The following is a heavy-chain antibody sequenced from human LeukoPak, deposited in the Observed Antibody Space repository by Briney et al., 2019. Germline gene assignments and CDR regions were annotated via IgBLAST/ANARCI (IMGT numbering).Heavy chain of an antibody. V-gene: IGHV4-59*01. CDR3: ARRRYFDSSGYHPTYYFDF. J-gene: IGHJ4*02. CDR2: IYYPVDT. D-gene: IGHD3-22*01. CDR1: GDSFIGSC. Sequence: SETLSLTCTVSGDSFIGSCWSWIRQAPGKGLEWIGYIYYPVDTTYNPSLQSRVTISADISKKQFSLRLTSVTAADTAVYYCARRRYFDSSGYHPTYYFDFLVQGIQVTVSS.